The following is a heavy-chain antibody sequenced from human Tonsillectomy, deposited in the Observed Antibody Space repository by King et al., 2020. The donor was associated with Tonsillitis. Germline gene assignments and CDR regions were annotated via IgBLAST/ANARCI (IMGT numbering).Heavy chain of an antibody. Sequence: VQLQESGPGLVKPSETLSLTCTVSVGSISSYYWTGIRQPPGKGLEWFGIIYYSGSTNYNPSPKSRVTISVDTSKNQFSLKLSSVTAADTAVYYCARVDYNRAFDIWGQGTMVTVSS. J-gene: IGHJ3*02. CDR3: ARVDYNRAFDI. CDR1: VGSISSYY. V-gene: IGHV4-59*01. D-gene: IGHD4-11*01. CDR2: IYYSGST.